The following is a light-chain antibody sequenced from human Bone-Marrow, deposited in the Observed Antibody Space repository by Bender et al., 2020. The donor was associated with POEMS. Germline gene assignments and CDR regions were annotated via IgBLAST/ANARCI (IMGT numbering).Light chain of an antibody. Sequence: QSVLTQPPSVSGTPGQRVTISCSGSGSNIGGYPVNWYQQLPGTAPRLLIYTNNERPSGVPDRFSGSKSGNTASLTISGLRPEDEAEYYCCSYADNHIWVFGGGTRLTVL. CDR1: GSNIGGYP. J-gene: IGLJ3*02. CDR3: CSYADNHIWV. CDR2: TNN. V-gene: IGLV1-44*01.